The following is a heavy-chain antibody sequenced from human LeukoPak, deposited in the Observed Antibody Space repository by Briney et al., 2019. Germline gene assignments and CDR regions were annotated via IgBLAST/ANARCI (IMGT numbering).Heavy chain of an antibody. CDR3: ARVVAVAGRAFDI. CDR1: GFTFSTYS. J-gene: IGHJ3*02. V-gene: IGHV3-48*02. Sequence: GGSLRLSCAASGFTFSTYSMNWVRQAPGKGLEWVAYISNSGSTVKYGDSVKGRFTISRDNAKKSLYLQMNSLRDEDTAVYYCARVVAVAGRAFDIWGQGTMVTVSS. D-gene: IGHD6-19*01. CDR2: ISNSGSTV.